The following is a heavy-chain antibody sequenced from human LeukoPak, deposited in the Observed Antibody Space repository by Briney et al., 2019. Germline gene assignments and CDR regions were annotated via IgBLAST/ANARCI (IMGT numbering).Heavy chain of an antibody. D-gene: IGHD6-19*01. V-gene: IGHV3-7*01. CDR2: LKQDGSEK. Sequence: GGSLRLSCEASGFTFSSHCMSWVRQAPGKGLEWVANLKQDGSEKYYVDSVKGRFTISRDNAKNSLYLQMSILRAADTAVYYCARVRIAVAVSAFDIWGQGTMVTVSS. CDR1: GFTFSSHC. CDR3: ARVRIAVAVSAFDI. J-gene: IGHJ3*02.